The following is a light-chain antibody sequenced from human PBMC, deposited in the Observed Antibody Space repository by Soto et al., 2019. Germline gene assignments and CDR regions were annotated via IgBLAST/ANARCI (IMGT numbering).Light chain of an antibody. CDR3: QQRSNWPTWT. V-gene: IGKV3-11*01. Sequence: EIVLTQSPATLSLSPGERATLSCRASQSVSSYLAWYQQKPAQAARLLIYDASNRATGIPARFSGSGSGTDFTLTISSLEPEDFAVYYCQQRSNWPTWTFGQGTQVEIK. J-gene: IGKJ1*01. CDR2: DAS. CDR1: QSVSSY.